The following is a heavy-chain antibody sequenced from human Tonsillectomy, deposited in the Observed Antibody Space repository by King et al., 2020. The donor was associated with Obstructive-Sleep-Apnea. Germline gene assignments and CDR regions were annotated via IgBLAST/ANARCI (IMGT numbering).Heavy chain of an antibody. V-gene: IGHV3-48*04. D-gene: IGHD6-13*01. CDR1: GFTFSSYS. J-gene: IGHJ6*02. CDR3: ARAIAAAPLYYYYGMDV. CDR2: ISSSSSTI. Sequence: VQLVESGGGLVQPGGSLRLSCAASGFTFSSYSMNWVRQAPGKGLEWVSYISSSSSTIYYADSVKGRFTISRDNAKNSLYLQMNSLRAEDTAVYYCARAIAAAPLYYYYGMDVWGQGTTVTVSS.